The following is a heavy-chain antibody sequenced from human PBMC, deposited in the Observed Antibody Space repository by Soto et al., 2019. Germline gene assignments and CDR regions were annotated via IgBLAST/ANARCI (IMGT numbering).Heavy chain of an antibody. CDR2: ISSSSYI. J-gene: IGHJ4*02. V-gene: IGHV3-21*01. D-gene: IGHD2-2*01. Sequence: GGSLRLSCAASGFTFSSYSMNWVRQAPGKGLEWVSSISSSSYIYYADSVKGRFTISRDNAKNSLYLQMNSLRAEDTAVYYCAREGGYCSSTSCHYDYWGQGTLVTVSS. CDR3: AREGGYCSSTSCHYDY. CDR1: GFTFSSYS.